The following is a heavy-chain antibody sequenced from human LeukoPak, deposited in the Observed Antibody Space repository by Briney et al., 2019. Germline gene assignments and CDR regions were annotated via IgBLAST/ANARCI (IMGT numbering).Heavy chain of an antibody. CDR3: ARHDYGDYGQIK. CDR2: IYYSGST. CDR1: GGSIRNYY. J-gene: IGHJ4*02. Sequence: SGPTLVKPSETLSLTCTVSGGSIRNYYWDWIRQPPGKGLAWIGYIYYSGSTSYNPSLKSRVTISADTSKNQISLKVSSVTAADTAVYFCARHDYGDYGQIKWGQGTLVTVSS. D-gene: IGHD4-17*01. V-gene: IGHV4-59*08.